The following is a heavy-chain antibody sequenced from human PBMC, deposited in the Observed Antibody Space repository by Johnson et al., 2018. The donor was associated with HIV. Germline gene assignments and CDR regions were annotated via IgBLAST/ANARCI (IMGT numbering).Heavy chain of an antibody. CDR2: IYTGGTT. D-gene: IGHD2-2*01. CDR3: ARDLMGPIVVDPYAFDI. V-gene: IGHV3-66*02. CDR1: GLTVSSNY. J-gene: IGHJ3*02. Sequence: EVQLMESGGGLVQPGASLTLSCAASGLTVSSNYMSWVRQAPGKGLEWVSIIYTGGTTYYADSVKGRFTISRDNSKNTVYLQMNSLRAEDTAVYYCARDLMGPIVVDPYAFDIWGQGTMVTVSS.